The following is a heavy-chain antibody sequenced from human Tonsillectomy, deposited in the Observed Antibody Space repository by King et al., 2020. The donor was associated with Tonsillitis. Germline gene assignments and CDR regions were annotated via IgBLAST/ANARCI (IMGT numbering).Heavy chain of an antibody. CDR3: ARDAGAYGMDV. CDR2: IYHRESP. Sequence: QLQESGSGLVKPSQTLSLTCAVSGGSISSGGYSWSWIRQPPGKGLEWIGYIYHRESPYYNPSLKSRVTISIDRSKNHLSLNLSSVTAADTAVYDCARDAGAYGMDVWGQGTTVTVSS. V-gene: IGHV4-30-2*01. CDR1: GGSISSGGYS. D-gene: IGHD4-17*01. J-gene: IGHJ6*02.